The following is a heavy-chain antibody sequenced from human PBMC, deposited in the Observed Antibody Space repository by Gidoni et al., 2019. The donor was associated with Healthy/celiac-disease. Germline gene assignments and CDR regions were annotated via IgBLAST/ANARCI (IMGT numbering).Heavy chain of an antibody. V-gene: IGHV3-23*01. J-gene: IGHJ4*02. CDR1: GFTFSSYA. D-gene: IGHD6-13*01. CDR2: ISGSGGST. CDR3: AKVGFGSSSWYWYFDY. Sequence: EVQLLESGGGLVQPGGSLRLSCAASGFTFSSYAMSWVRQAPGKGLGWVSAISGSGGSTYYADSVKGRFTISRDNSKNTLYLQMNSLRAEDTAVYYCAKVGFGSSSWYWYFDYWGQGTLVTVSS.